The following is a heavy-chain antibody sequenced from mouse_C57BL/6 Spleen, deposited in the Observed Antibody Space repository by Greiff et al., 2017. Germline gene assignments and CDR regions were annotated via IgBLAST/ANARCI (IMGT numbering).Heavy chain of an antibody. CDR3: ARVYYYAMDY. V-gene: IGHV7-3*01. Sequence: EVQLVESGGGLVQPGGSLSLSCAASGFTFTDYYMSWVRQPPGKALEWLGFIRNKANGYTTEYSASVKGRFTISRDNSQSFLYLQMNALRAEDSATYYGARVYYYAMDYWGQGTSGTVAS. CDR2: IRNKANGYTT. CDR1: GFTFTDYY. J-gene: IGHJ4*01.